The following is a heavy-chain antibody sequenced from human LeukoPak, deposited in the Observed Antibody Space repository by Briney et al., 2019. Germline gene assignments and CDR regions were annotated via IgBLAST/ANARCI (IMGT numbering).Heavy chain of an antibody. J-gene: IGHJ4*02. CDR2: ISGSGGST. Sequence: PGGSLRLSCAASGFTFSSYAMSWVRQAPGKGLEWVSAISGSGGSTYYADSVKGRYTISRDNSKNTLYLQMNSLRAEDTAVYHCAKDLRLRYFTYWGQGTLVTVSS. CDR1: GFTFSSYA. CDR3: AKDLRLRYFTY. V-gene: IGHV3-23*01. D-gene: IGHD3-9*01.